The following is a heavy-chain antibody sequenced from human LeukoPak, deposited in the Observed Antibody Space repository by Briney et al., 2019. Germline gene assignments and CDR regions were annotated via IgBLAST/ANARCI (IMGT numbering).Heavy chain of an antibody. J-gene: IGHJ6*02. CDR3: AEDSDGMDV. V-gene: IGHV3-23*01. Sequence: GGSLRLSCAASGFTFSSYAMNWVRQVPGKGLEWVSTISGSGGSTYYADSVKGRFTISRDNSKNTLYLQMNSLRAEDTAVCYCAEDSDGMDVWGQGTTVTVSS. CDR2: ISGSGGST. CDR1: GFTFSSYA.